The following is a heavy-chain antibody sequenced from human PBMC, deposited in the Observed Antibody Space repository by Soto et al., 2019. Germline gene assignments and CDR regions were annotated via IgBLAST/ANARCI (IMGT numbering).Heavy chain of an antibody. CDR3: ARDLGADYYDSSGYGY. D-gene: IGHD3-22*01. CDR2: MNPNSGNT. CDR1: GYTLTSYD. V-gene: IGHV1-8*01. Sequence: ASVKVSCKASGYTLTSYDINWVRQATGQGLEWMGWMNPNSGNTNYAQKFQGRVTMTTDTSTSTAYMELRSLRSDDTAVYYCARDLGADYYDSSGYGYWGQGTLVTVSS. J-gene: IGHJ4*02.